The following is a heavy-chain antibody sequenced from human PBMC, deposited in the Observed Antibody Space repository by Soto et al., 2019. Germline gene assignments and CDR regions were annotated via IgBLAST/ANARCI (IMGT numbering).Heavy chain of an antibody. D-gene: IGHD2-21*01. Sequence: ASVKVSCKASGYTFTSYDINWVRQATGQGLEWMGWMNPNSGNTGYAQKFQGRVTMTRNTSISTAYMELSSLRSEDTAVYYCARVSCLWRGYYYYGMDVWGQGTMVTVSS. CDR1: GYTFTSYD. CDR3: ARVSCLWRGYYYYGMDV. V-gene: IGHV1-8*01. J-gene: IGHJ6*02. CDR2: MNPNSGNT.